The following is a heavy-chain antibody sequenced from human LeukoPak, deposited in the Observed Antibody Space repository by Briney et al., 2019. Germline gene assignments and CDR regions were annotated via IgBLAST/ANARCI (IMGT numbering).Heavy chain of an antibody. D-gene: IGHD4-11*01. Sequence: SVNVSCKASGGTFSSYAISWVRQAPGQGLEWMGGIIPIFGTANYAQEFQGRVTITADESTSTAYMELSSLRSEDTAVYYCARVGQETTYYYYYGMDVWGQGTTVTVSS. V-gene: IGHV1-69*13. CDR1: GGTFSSYA. CDR2: IIPIFGTA. J-gene: IGHJ6*02. CDR3: ARVGQETTYYYYYGMDV.